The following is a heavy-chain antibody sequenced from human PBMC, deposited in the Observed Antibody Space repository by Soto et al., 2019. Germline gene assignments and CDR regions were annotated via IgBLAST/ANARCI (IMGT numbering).Heavy chain of an antibody. D-gene: IGHD2-15*01. CDR1: GGSISTSSYY. CDR2: IYYNGNT. Sequence: SETLSLTCTVSGGSISTSSYYWGWIRQPPGKGLEWIGNIYYNGNTYYNPSLKSRVIISVSTSKNQFSLNLSSVTAADTAVYYCARNGGVVMNWFDPWGQGTRVTVSS. CDR3: ARNGGVVMNWFDP. V-gene: IGHV4-39*01. J-gene: IGHJ5*02.